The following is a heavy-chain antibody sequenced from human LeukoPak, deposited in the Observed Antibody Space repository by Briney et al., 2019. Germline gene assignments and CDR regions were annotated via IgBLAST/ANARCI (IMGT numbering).Heavy chain of an antibody. CDR1: GGSISSSIYY. Sequence: PSETLSLTCTVSGGSISSSIYYWGWIRQPPGKGLEWIGSIYYSGSTYYNPSLKSRVTISVDTSKNQFSLKLSSVTAADTAVYYCARMHSGYDVFDYWGQGTLVTVSS. V-gene: IGHV4-39*01. CDR2: IYYSGST. D-gene: IGHD5-12*01. CDR3: ARMHSGYDVFDY. J-gene: IGHJ4*02.